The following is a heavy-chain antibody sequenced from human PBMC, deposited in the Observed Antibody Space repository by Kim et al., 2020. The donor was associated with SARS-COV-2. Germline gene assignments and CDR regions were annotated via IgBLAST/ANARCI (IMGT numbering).Heavy chain of an antibody. CDR3: ARLWGLGTARSQSYRYYMDV. Sequence: SGPTLVNPTQTLTLTCTFSGFSLSTSGMCVNWIRQPPGKALEWLARIDWDDDKYYNTSLKTRLTNPKDTSKNQADLTMTNMDPVGTATYYCARLWGLGTARSQSYRYYMDVWGKGTTVTVSS. J-gene: IGHJ6*03. V-gene: IGHV2-70*11. CDR1: GFSLSTSGMC. D-gene: IGHD1-7*01. CDR2: IDWDDDK.